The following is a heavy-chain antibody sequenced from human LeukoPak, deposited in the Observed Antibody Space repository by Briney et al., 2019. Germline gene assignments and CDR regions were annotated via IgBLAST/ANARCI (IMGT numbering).Heavy chain of an antibody. CDR1: GGSFSGYY. CDR2: INHSGGT. J-gene: IGHJ6*02. CDR3: ARDGVWYCSSTSCRTYYYYGMDV. D-gene: IGHD2-2*01. V-gene: IGHV4-34*01. Sequence: SETLSLTCAVYGGSFSGYYWSWIRQPPGKGLEWIGEINHSGGTNYNPSLKSRVTISVDTSRNQFSLKLGSVTAADTAVYYCARDGVWYCSSTSCRTYYYYGMDVWGQGTTVTVSS.